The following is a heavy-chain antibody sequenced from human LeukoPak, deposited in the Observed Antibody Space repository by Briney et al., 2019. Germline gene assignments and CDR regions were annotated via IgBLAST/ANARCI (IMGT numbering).Heavy chain of an antibody. CDR2: IYTSGST. CDR1: GGSISSYY. J-gene: IGHJ3*02. D-gene: IGHD2-21*02. CDR3: ARLPVAYCGGDCYSGAFDI. V-gene: IGHV4-4*09. Sequence: SETLSLTCTVSGGSISSYYWSWIRQPPGKGLEWIGYIYTSGSTNYNPSLKSRVTISVDTSKNQFSLKLSSVTAADTAVYYCARLPVAYCGGDCYSGAFDIWGQGTMVTVSS.